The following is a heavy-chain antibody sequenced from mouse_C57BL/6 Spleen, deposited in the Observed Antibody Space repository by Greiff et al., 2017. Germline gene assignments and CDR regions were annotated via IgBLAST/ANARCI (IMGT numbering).Heavy chain of an antibody. V-gene: IGHV1-69*01. CDR3: ARSRGFNWLDY. J-gene: IGHJ2*01. Sequence: QVQLQQSGAELVMPGASVKLSCKASGYTFTSYWMHWVKQRPGQGLEWIGEIDPSDSYTNYNQKFKGKSTLTVDKSSSTAYMQLSSLTSEDSAVYYCARSRGFNWLDYWGQGTTLTVSS. D-gene: IGHD4-1*01. CDR2: IDPSDSYT. CDR1: GYTFTSYW.